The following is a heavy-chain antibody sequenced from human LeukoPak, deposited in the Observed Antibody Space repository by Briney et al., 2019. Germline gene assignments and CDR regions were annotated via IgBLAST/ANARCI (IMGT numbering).Heavy chain of an antibody. CDR3: VSPRGFSYGYFDY. D-gene: IGHD5-18*01. CDR1: GGSISSGDYY. Sequence: SQTLSLTCTVSGGSISSGDYYWSWIRQPPGKGLEWIAYIYYSGSTYYNPSLKSRVTISADTSKNQFSLTLGSVSATDTAVYYCVSPRGFSYGYFDYWGQGTLVTVSS. CDR2: IYYSGST. J-gene: IGHJ4*02. V-gene: IGHV4-30-4*01.